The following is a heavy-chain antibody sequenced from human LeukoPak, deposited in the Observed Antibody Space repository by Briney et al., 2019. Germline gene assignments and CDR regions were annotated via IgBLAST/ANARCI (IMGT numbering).Heavy chain of an antibody. V-gene: IGHV1-2*02. CDR1: GYTFTGYY. Sequence: ASVKVSCKASGYTFTGYYMHWVRQAPGQGLEWMGWINPNSGGTNYAQKFQGRVTMTRDTSISTAYMELSRLRSDDTAVYYCAISLTYYYDSSGSPSDAFDIWGQGTMVTISS. D-gene: IGHD3-22*01. CDR2: INPNSGGT. J-gene: IGHJ3*02. CDR3: AISLTYYYDSSGSPSDAFDI.